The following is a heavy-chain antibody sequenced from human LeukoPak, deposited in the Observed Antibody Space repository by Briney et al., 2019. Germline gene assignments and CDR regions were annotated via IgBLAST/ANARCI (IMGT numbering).Heavy chain of an antibody. Sequence: KFQGRVTITRDTSASTAYMELSSLRSEDTAVYYCARDRGGSSPFNWFDPWSQGTLVTVSS. D-gene: IGHD6-13*01. V-gene: IGHV1-3*01. J-gene: IGHJ5*02. CDR3: ARDRGGSSPFNWFDP.